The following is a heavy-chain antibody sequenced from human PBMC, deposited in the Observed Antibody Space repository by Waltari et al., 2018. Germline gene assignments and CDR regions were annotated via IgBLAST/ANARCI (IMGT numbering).Heavy chain of an antibody. CDR2: IWYDGSNK. Sequence: QVQLVESGGGVVQPGRSLRLSCAASGFTFSSYGMPWVRQAPGKGLEWVAVIWYDGSNKYYADSVKGRFTISRDNSKNTLYLQMNSLRAEDTAMYYCAKEQAAMVLNWGQGTLVTVSS. D-gene: IGHD5-18*01. CDR1: GFTFSSYG. V-gene: IGHV3-30*18. J-gene: IGHJ4*02. CDR3: AKEQAAMVLN.